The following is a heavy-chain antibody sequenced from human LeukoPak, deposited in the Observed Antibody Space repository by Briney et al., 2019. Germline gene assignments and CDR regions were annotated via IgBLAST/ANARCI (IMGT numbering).Heavy chain of an antibody. CDR2: ISGSGGST. J-gene: IGHJ4*02. V-gene: IGHV3-23*01. CDR1: GFTFSSYA. CDR3: AKESPMGAYYDSSGYLDY. Sequence: PGGSLRLSCAASGFTFSSYAMSWVRQAPGKGLEWVSAISGSGGSTYYADSVKGRFTISRDNFKNTLDLQTNSLRAEDTAVYYCAKESPMGAYYDSSGYLDYWGQGTLVTVSS. D-gene: IGHD3-22*01.